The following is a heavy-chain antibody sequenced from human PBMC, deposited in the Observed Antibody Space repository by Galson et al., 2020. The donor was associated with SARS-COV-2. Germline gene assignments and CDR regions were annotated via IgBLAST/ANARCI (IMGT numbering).Heavy chain of an antibody. V-gene: IGHV3-30*18. CDR1: GFTFRNYG. Sequence: GGSLRLSCAASGFTFRNYGMHWVRQAPGKGLEWVAVMSLDGSNKNYAESGKGRFIISRDNSKNTGYLEMNSLTDEDTGVYYCAKDRFFGDHVYWFFDLWGRGTLVTVST. CDR2: MSLDGSNK. J-gene: IGHJ2*01. D-gene: IGHD3-3*01. CDR3: AKDRFFGDHVYWFFDL.